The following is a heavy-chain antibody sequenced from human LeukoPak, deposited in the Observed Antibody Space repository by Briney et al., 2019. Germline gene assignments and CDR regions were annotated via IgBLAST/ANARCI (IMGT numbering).Heavy chain of an antibody. CDR1: GGSISSNSWY. J-gene: IGHJ6*03. CDR3: ARLSPWEFTYYYYYMDV. D-gene: IGHD3-10*01. CDR2: IYYSGST. Sequence: PSETLSLTCTVSGGSISSNSWYWGWIRQPPGKGLEWIGSIYYSGSTYYNPSLKSRVTISVDTSKNQFSLKLSSVTAADTAVYFCARLSPWEFTYYYYYMDVWGKGTTVTVSS. V-gene: IGHV4-39*01.